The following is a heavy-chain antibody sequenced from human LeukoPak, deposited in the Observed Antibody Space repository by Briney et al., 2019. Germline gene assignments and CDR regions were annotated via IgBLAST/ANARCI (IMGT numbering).Heavy chain of an antibody. D-gene: IGHD6-13*01. V-gene: IGHV4-59*12. Sequence: PSETLSLTCTVSGESISGFYWNWIRQPPGKGLEWLGYIYYSGSTNYNPSLKSRVSISIDTSKNQFSLKLSSVTAADTAVYYCASQAYSTTWAADVTVFDYWGRGALVTVSS. CDR1: GESISGFY. J-gene: IGHJ4*02. CDR3: ASQAYSTTWAADVTVFDY. CDR2: IYYSGST.